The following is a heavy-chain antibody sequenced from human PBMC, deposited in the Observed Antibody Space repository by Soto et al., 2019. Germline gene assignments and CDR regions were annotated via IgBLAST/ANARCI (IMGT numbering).Heavy chain of an antibody. CDR2: VSPYNGNT. D-gene: IGHD3-3*01. Sequence: ASVKVSCKASGYTFTSYGISWVRQAPGQGLEWMGWVSPYNGNTKYAQKLQGRVTMTTDISTSTAYLELRSLRSFDTAVYYCARDWHDFWSGYLFPHLNFDYWGQGTLVTVSS. J-gene: IGHJ4*02. CDR3: ARDWHDFWSGYLFPHLNFDY. CDR1: GYTFTSYG. V-gene: IGHV1-18*01.